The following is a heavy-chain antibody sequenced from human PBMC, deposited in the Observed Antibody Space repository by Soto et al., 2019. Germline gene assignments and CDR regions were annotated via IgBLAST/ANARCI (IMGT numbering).Heavy chain of an antibody. V-gene: IGHV1-69*12. CDR2: IIPIFGTA. D-gene: IGHD3-10*01. Sequence: QVQLVQSGAEVKKPGSSVKVSCKASGGTFSSYAISWVRQAPGQGLEWMGGIIPIFGTANYAQKFQGRVTITADESTITAYMELSSLRSEDTAVYYCARPLGDYYGSGSYYPPEYGMDVWGQGTTVTVSS. CDR1: GGTFSSYA. J-gene: IGHJ6*02. CDR3: ARPLGDYYGSGSYYPPEYGMDV.